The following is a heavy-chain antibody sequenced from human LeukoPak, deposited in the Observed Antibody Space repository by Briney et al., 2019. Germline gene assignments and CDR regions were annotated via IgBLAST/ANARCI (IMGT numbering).Heavy chain of an antibody. CDR3: ARDVRYASGWSTPES. Sequence: SETLSLTCTVSGGSIIHHYWSWIRQPAGKGLEWIGRIYSSGSANYSPSLKSRVSMSIDTSNNHFSLNLTSATAADTALYFCARDVRYASGWSTPESWGQGTLVTVSS. D-gene: IGHD6-19*01. CDR2: IYSSGSA. CDR1: GGSIIHHY. V-gene: IGHV4-4*07. J-gene: IGHJ5*02.